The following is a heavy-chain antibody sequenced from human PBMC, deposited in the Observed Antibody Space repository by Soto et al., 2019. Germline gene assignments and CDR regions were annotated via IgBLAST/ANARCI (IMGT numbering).Heavy chain of an antibody. Sequence: EVQLVESGGGLVQPGGSLRLSCAASGFTFSSYSMNWVRQAPGKGLEWVSYISSTGTTIYYADSVKGRFTISRDNAKNSLSLQMNRLRDEDTAVYYCARGWGCSGGSCYSDNWGQGTLVTVSP. CDR3: ARGWGCSGGSCYSDN. V-gene: IGHV3-48*02. D-gene: IGHD2-15*01. CDR2: ISSTGTTI. J-gene: IGHJ4*02. CDR1: GFTFSSYS.